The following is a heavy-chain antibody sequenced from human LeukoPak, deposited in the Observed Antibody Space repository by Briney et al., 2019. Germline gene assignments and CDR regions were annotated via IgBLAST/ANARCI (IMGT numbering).Heavy chain of an antibody. D-gene: IGHD2-2*01. CDR2: TSGSGGST. Sequence: GGSLGLSCAASGFTFSSYVMSWVRQAPGKGLGWVSATSGSGGSTYYADSVKGRFTVSRDNSKNTLSMQMNSLRAEDTAVYYCAKAYCTRTTCLSPDYWGQGTLVTVSS. CDR3: AKAYCTRTTCLSPDY. V-gene: IGHV3-23*01. J-gene: IGHJ4*02. CDR1: GFTFSSYV.